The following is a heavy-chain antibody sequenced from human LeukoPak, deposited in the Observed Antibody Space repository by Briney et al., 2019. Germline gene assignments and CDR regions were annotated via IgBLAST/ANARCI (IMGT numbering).Heavy chain of an antibody. CDR2: INWNGGST. CDR3: ARGGSSWYYFDY. V-gene: IGHV3-20*04. D-gene: IGHD6-13*01. CDR1: GFTFDDYG. Sequence: PGGSLRLSCAASGFTFDDYGMSWVRQAPGKGLEWVSGINWNGGSTGYADSVRGRFTISRDNAKNSLYLQMNSLRAEDTALYYCARGGSSWYYFDYWGQGTLVTVSS. J-gene: IGHJ4*02.